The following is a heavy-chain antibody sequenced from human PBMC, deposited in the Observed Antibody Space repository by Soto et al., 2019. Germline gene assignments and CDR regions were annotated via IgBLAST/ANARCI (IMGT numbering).Heavy chain of an antibody. CDR1: GFICSSYD. Sequence: GGSLRLSCAASGFICSSYDMSWVRQAPGKGLEWVSTILVDGRTFYVDSVKGRFTISRDSSQDTVYLQMNSLTAGDTALYYCAKATATGGGAFDICGQGTMVTVSS. CDR2: ILVDGRT. V-gene: IGHV3-23*01. D-gene: IGHD2-8*02. J-gene: IGHJ3*02. CDR3: AKATATGGGAFDI.